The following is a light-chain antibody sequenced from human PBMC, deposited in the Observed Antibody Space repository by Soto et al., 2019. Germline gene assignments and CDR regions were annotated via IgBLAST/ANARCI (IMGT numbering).Light chain of an antibody. J-gene: IGLJ2*01. CDR2: GNN. CDR1: SSNIGAGYD. Sequence: QAVVTQPPSVSGAPGQRVTISCTGSSSNIGAGYDVHWYQQFPGPAPKLLIYGNNNRPSGVPDRFSGFKSGTSASLAITGLQAEDEADYYCQSFDTRLNSVVFGGGTKLTVL. V-gene: IGLV1-40*01. CDR3: QSFDTRLNSVV.